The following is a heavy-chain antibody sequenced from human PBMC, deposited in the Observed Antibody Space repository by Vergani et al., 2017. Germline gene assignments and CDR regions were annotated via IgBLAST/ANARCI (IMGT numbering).Heavy chain of an antibody. CDR2: IIPIFGIA. V-gene: IGHV1-69*17. J-gene: IGHJ4*02. D-gene: IGHD2-21*02. Sequence: QVQLVQSGAEVKKPGSSVKVSCKASGGTFSSYAISWVRQAPGQGLEWMGGIIPIFGIANYAQKFQGRVTITADKSTSTAYMELSSLRSEDTAVYYCAGEGPCGGDCYSGYWDQGTLVTVSS. CDR3: AGEGPCGGDCYSGY. CDR1: GGTFSSYA.